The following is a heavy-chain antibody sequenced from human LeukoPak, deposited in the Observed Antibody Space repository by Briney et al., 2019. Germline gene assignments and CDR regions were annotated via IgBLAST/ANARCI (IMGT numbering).Heavy chain of an antibody. D-gene: IGHD1-26*01. CDR3: ARDGGSYYFDY. V-gene: IGHV3-48*03. CDR1: GFTFSSYA. CDR2: ISTSGSTR. Sequence: GGSLRVSCAGSGFTFSSYAMNWVRQAPGKGLEWVSYISTSGSTRKYADSVKGRFTISRDDAKKSLYLQLNSLRAEDTAVYYCARDGGSYYFDYWGQGTLVTVSS. J-gene: IGHJ4*02.